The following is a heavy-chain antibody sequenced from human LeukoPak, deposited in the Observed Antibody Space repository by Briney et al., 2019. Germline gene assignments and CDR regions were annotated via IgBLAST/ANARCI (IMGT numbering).Heavy chain of an antibody. Sequence: SETLSLTCAVCGGSFSGCYWSWIRQPPGKGLEWIGEINHSGSTNYNPSLKSRVTISVDTSKNQFSLKLSSVTAADTAVYYCAGGLSSGYPDWGQGTLVTVSS. J-gene: IGHJ4*02. CDR3: AGGLSSGYPD. V-gene: IGHV4-34*01. D-gene: IGHD3-22*01. CDR2: INHSGST. CDR1: GGSFSGCY.